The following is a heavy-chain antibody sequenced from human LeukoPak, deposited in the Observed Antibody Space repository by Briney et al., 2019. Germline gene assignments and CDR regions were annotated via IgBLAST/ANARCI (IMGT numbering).Heavy chain of an antibody. J-gene: IGHJ4*02. CDR2: INPNSGGT. CDR1: GYTFTGYY. D-gene: IGHD2-2*01. CDR3: AREGIVVVPAAMLDY. V-gene: IGHV1-2*02. Sequence: ASVKVSCKASGYTFTGYYMHWVRQAPGQGLEWMGWINPNSGGTNYAQKFQGRDTMTRDTSISTAYMELSRLRSDDTAVYYCAREGIVVVPAAMLDYWGQGTLVTVSS.